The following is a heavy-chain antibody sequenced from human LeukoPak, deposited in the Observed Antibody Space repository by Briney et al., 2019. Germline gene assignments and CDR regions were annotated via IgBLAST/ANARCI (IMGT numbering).Heavy chain of an antibody. CDR2: IKPDGSEK. CDR3: ARDRSKPTY. Sequence: GGSLRLSCAASGPGFTFSAYWISWVRQAPGKGLEWVANIKPDGSEKYYVDSVKGRFTIFRDNANNSLYLQASSLRVEDTAVYYCARDRSKPTYWGQGTLVTVSS. D-gene: IGHD1-14*01. CDR1: GPGFTFSAYW. V-gene: IGHV3-7*01. J-gene: IGHJ4*02.